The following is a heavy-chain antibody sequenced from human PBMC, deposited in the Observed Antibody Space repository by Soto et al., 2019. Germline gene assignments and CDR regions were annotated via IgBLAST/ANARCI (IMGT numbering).Heavy chain of an antibody. CDR1: GYPFTSYY. J-gene: IGHJ4*02. D-gene: IGHD3-16*01. CDR2: INPSGGST. V-gene: IGHV1-46*01. Sequence: GSVKVCSKSSGYPFTSYYIHLVRQAPGQGLEWMGIINPSGGSTSYSQKFQGRVTMTRDTSTNTVYMELSSLRSEDTALYYCASPIMSNAFDYWGQGTMVTVSS. CDR3: ASPIMSNAFDY.